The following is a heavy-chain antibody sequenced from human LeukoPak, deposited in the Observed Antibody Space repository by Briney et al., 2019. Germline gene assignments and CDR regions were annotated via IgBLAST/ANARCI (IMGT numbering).Heavy chain of an antibody. D-gene: IGHD5-18*01. CDR2: IYHSGST. CDR1: GGSISIGGYS. CDR3: ARLRGYSYGALVYYFDY. J-gene: IGHJ4*02. Sequence: PSETLSLTCAVSGGSISIGGYSWSWIRQPPGKGLEWIGYIYHSGSTYYNPSLKSRVTISVDRSKDQFSLKLSSVTAADTAVYYCARLRGYSYGALVYYFDYWGQGTLVTVSS. V-gene: IGHV4-30-2*01.